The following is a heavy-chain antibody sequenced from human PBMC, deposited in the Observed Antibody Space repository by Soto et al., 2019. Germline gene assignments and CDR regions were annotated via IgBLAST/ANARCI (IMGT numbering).Heavy chain of an antibody. CDR2: ISSTRHIT. V-gene: IGHV3-64D*06. D-gene: IGHD3-16*01. CDR3: AGPTYIYSVMDD. J-gene: IGHJ6*02. CDR1: GFTFINYD. Sequence: PGGSLRLSCSASGFTFINYDMVWVRQAPGKGLEYISAISSTRHITYYADSVKGRFTISRDNSKNTLFLEMSSLRGEDTAVYYYAGPTYIYSVMDDGGLGTTVNVAS.